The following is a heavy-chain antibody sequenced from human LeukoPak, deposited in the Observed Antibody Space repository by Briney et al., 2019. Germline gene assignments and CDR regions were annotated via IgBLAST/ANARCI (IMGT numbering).Heavy chain of an antibody. CDR1: GYTFTGYY. CDR2: INPNSGGT. CDR3: ARDSPDGYCSSTSCLPSYGMDV. J-gene: IGHJ6*02. Sequence: ASVKVSCKASGYTFTGYYMHWVRQAPGQGLEWMGWINPNSGGTNYAQKFRGRVTMTRDTSISTAYMELSRLRSDGTAVYYCARDSPDGYCSSTSCLPSYGMDVWGQGTTVTVSS. V-gene: IGHV1-2*02. D-gene: IGHD2-2*03.